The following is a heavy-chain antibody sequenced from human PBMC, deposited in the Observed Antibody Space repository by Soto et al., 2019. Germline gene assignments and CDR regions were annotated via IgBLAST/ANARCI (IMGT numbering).Heavy chain of an antibody. CDR1: GFTFSSYA. D-gene: IGHD1-26*01. CDR2: ISGSGDST. CDR3: ARRGSGSYYDY. V-gene: IGHV3-23*01. Sequence: EVQLLESGGGLVQPGGSLRLSCAASGFTFSSYAMRWVRQAPVKGLEWVSAISGSGDSTYYADSVKGRFTISRDNSKNTLYRQMNSLTAEDPAVYSCARRGSGSYYDYWGQGTLVTVSS. J-gene: IGHJ4*02.